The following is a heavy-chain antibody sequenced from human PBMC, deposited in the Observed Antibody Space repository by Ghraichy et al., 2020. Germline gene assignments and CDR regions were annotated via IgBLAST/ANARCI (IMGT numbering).Heavy chain of an antibody. J-gene: IGHJ3*02. CDR1: GFTFSSYA. D-gene: IGHD7-27*01. V-gene: IGHV3-23*01. CDR2: ISGSGGST. CDR3: AKDSPNWATIDAFDI. Sequence: GEFLNISCAASGFTFSSYAMSWVRQAPGKGLEWVSAISGSGGSTYYADSVKGRFTISRDNSKNTLYLQMNSLRAEDTAVYYCAKDSPNWATIDAFDIWGQGTMVTVSS.